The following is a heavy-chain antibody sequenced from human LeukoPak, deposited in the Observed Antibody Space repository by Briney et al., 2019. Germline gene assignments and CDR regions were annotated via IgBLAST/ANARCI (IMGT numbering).Heavy chain of an antibody. Sequence: SVKVSCKASGGTFSSYTISWVRQAPGQGLEWMGRIIPILGIANYAQEFQGRVTITADKSTSTVYMELSSLRSEDTAVYYCATADGAAGFDYWGQGTLVTVSS. V-gene: IGHV1-69*02. J-gene: IGHJ4*02. CDR3: ATADGAAGFDY. CDR1: GGTFSSYT. CDR2: IIPILGIA. D-gene: IGHD2-15*01.